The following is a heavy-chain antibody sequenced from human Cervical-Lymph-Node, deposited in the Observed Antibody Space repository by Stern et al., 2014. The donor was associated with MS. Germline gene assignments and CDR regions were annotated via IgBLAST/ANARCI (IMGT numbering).Heavy chain of an antibody. Sequence: VQLVQSGGGVVQPGRSLRLSCAASGFTFSYSTMHWVRQAPGKGLEWVATVSYDGSEEYYPDYVKGGFTISRENSKNTLYLQVKSLRAEDAGVYFCARDRTVTTYYYYYGMDVWGQGTTVTVSS. CDR2: VSYDGSEE. CDR1: GFTFSYST. D-gene: IGHD4-11*01. V-gene: IGHV3-30*04. J-gene: IGHJ6*02. CDR3: ARDRTVTTYYYYYGMDV.